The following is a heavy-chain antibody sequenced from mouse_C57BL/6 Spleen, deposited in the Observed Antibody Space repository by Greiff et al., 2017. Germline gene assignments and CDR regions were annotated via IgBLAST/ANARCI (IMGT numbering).Heavy chain of an antibody. CDR3: TRGNYGSSYGYAMDY. V-gene: IGHV1-15*01. J-gene: IGHJ4*01. D-gene: IGHD1-1*01. CDR1: GYTFTDYE. CDR2: IDPETGGT. Sequence: VQLQQSGAELVRPGASVTLSCKASGYTFTDYEMHWVKQTPVHGLEWIGAIDPETGGTAYNQKFKGKAILTADKSSSTAYMELRSLTSEDSAVYYGTRGNYGSSYGYAMDYWGQGTSVTVSS.